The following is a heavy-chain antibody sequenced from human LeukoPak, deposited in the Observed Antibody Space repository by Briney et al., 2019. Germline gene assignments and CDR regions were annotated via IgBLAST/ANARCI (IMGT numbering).Heavy chain of an antibody. D-gene: IGHD3-22*01. Sequence: SVKVSCKASGGTFSSYAISWVRQAPGQGLEWMGGIIPIFGTANYAQKFQGRVTITTDESTSTAYMELSSLRSEDTAVYYCARGPYYDSSGSQEYYYYYYMDVWGKGTTVTVSS. J-gene: IGHJ6*03. CDR2: IIPIFGTA. CDR1: GGTFSSYA. V-gene: IGHV1-69*05. CDR3: ARGPYYDSSGSQEYYYYYYMDV.